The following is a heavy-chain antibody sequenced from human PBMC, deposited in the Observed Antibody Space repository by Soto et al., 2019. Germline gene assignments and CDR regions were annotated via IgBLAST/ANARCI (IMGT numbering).Heavy chain of an antibody. V-gene: IGHV3-30-3*01. CDR1: GFTFSSYA. D-gene: IGHD1-26*01. J-gene: IGHJ4*02. Sequence: PGGSLRLSCAASGFTFSSYAMHWVRQAPGKGLEWVAVISYDGINKYYADSVKGRFTISRDNSKNTLYLQMNSLRAEDTAVYYCAREALDSGRYYFDYWGQGTLVTVSS. CDR2: ISYDGINK. CDR3: AREALDSGRYYFDY.